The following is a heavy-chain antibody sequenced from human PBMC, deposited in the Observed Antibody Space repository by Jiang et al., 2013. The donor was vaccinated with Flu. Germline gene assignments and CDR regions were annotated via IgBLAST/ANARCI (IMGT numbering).Heavy chain of an antibody. CDR1: GYTFTSYG. CDR2: ISAYNGNT. V-gene: IGHV1-18*04. CDR3: ARSIQGELWLLQLDRGYFDL. D-gene: IGHD3-16*01. J-gene: IGHJ2*01. Sequence: SGAEVKKPGASVKVSCKASGYTFTSYGISWVRQAPGQGLEWMGWISAYNGNTNYAQKLQGRVTMTTDTSTSTAYMELRSLRSDDTAVYYCARSIQGELWLLQLDRGYFDLWGRGTLVTVSS.